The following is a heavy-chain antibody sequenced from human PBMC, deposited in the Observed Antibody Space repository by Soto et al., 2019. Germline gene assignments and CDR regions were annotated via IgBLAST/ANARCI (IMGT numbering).Heavy chain of an antibody. J-gene: IGHJ6*03. CDR2: INHSGST. D-gene: IGHD3-16*02. CDR1: GGSFSGYY. CDR3: ARGPEPYDYIWGSYRSEDYYYYMDV. Sequence: SETLSLTCAVYGGSFSGYYWSWIRQPPGKGLEWIGEINHSGSTNYNPSLKSRVTISVDTSKNQFSLKLSSVTAADTAVYYCARGPEPYDYIWGSYRSEDYYYYMDVWGKGTTVTVSS. V-gene: IGHV4-34*01.